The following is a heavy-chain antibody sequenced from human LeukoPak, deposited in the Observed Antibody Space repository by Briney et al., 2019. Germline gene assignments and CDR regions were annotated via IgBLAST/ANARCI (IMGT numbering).Heavy chain of an antibody. Sequence: SETLSLTCTVSGYSISSGYYWSWIRQPPGKGLEWIGYIYYSGSTNYNPSLKSRVTISVDTSKNQFSLKLSSVTAADTAVYYCARGYRNDYFDYWGQGTLVTVSS. J-gene: IGHJ4*02. CDR1: GYSISSGYY. D-gene: IGHD1-26*01. CDR2: IYYSGST. V-gene: IGHV4-61*01. CDR3: ARGYRNDYFDY.